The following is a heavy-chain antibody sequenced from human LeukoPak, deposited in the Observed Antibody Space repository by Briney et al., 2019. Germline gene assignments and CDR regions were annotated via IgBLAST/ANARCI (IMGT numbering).Heavy chain of an antibody. CDR3: ARGSGVYYFDY. D-gene: IGHD3-10*01. V-gene: IGHV4-59*01. CDR2: IYYSGST. CDR1: GGSISSYY. Sequence: KASETLSLTCTVSGGSISSYYWSWIRQPPGKGLEWIGYIYYSGSTNYNPSLKSRVTISVDTSKNQFSLKLSSVTAADTAVYYCARGSGVYYFDYWGQGTLVTVSS. J-gene: IGHJ4*02.